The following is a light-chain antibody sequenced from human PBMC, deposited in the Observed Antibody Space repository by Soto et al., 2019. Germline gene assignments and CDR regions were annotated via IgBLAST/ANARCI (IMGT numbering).Light chain of an antibody. CDR1: QGISNF. Sequence: DIQMTQSPSSVSASVGDTVTITCRASQGISNFLAWFQQKPGKAPKSLIYGASSLQSGVPSNFSRSGSDTDFTLTISSLQPEDSATYFCQQYHSFPVTFGGGTKVEIK. J-gene: IGKJ4*01. V-gene: IGKV1-16*02. CDR2: GAS. CDR3: QQYHSFPVT.